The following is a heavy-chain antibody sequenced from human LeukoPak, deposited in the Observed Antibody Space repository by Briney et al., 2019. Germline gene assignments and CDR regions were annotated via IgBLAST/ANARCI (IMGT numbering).Heavy chain of an antibody. J-gene: IGHJ4*02. CDR3: AKAQGGATPFDY. V-gene: IGHV3-23*01. CDR2: ISGSGGST. Sequence: PGGSLRLSCAASGSTFSSYAMSWVRQAPGKGLEWVSAISGSGGSTYYADSVKGRFTISRDNTKNTLYLQMNSLRAADTAVYYCAKAQGGATPFDYGGQGTLVTVSS. D-gene: IGHD1-26*01. CDR1: GSTFSSYA.